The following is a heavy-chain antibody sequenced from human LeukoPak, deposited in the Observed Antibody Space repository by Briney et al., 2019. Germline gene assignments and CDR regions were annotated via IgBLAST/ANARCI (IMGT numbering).Heavy chain of an antibody. Sequence: PSETLSLTCTVSGASISSSYWSWIRQPPGKGLEWIGYIYYSGTTSYNPSLKSRVTISVDTSKHQFSLKLSSVTAADTAVYYCARRGGTYTFDYWGQGTLVTVSS. CDR2: IYYSGTT. CDR3: ARRGGTYTFDY. J-gene: IGHJ4*02. CDR1: GASISSSY. V-gene: IGHV4-59*01. D-gene: IGHD1-26*01.